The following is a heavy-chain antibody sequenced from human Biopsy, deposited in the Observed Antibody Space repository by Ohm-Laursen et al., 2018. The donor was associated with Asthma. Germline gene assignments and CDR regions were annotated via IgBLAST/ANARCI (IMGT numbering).Heavy chain of an antibody. D-gene: IGHD4-17*01. Sequence: ASVKVSCKISGYRLTALSMHWVRQAPGQGLEWMGGHDHEEGGTVNARRFQGRVTMTEDTSTDTAYMELSSLSSDDTAVYYCASDFPKDYVRYNFQFWGQGTLVTVP. V-gene: IGHV1-24*01. CDR1: GYRLTALS. CDR3: ASDFPKDYVRYNFQF. CDR2: HDHEEGGT. J-gene: IGHJ4*02.